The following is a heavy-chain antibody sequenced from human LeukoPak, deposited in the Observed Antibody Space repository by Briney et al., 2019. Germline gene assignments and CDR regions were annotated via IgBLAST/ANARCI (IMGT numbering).Heavy chain of an antibody. D-gene: IGHD3-22*01. V-gene: IGHV1-8*01. CDR2: MNPNSGNT. CDR1: GYTFTSYD. J-gene: IGHJ4*02. CDR3: ARATPIDSSGYCLWDY. Sequence: ASVKVSCKASGYTFTSYDINWVRQATGQGLEWMGWMNPNSGNTGYAQKSQGRVTMTRNTSISTAYMELSSLRSEDTAVYYCARATPIDSSGYCLWDYWGQGTLVTVSS.